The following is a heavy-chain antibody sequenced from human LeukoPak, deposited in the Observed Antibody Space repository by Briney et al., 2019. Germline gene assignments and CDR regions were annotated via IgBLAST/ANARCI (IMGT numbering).Heavy chain of an antibody. Sequence: GGSLRLSCAASGFTFSSYAMSWVRQAPGKGLEWVSAISGSGGSTYYADSVKGRFTISRDNSKNTLYLQMNSLRAEDTAVYYCAKPSCGLSGGDCFGVYFFDYWGQGTLVTVSS. CDR1: GFTFSSYA. D-gene: IGHD2-21*02. V-gene: IGHV3-23*01. J-gene: IGHJ4*02. CDR3: AKPSCGLSGGDCFGVYFFDY. CDR2: ISGSGGST.